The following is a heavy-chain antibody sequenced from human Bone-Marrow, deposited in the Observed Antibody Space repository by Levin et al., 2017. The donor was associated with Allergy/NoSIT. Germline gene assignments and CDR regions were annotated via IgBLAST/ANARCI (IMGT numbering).Heavy chain of an antibody. CDR1: GFTFSSYE. J-gene: IGHJ6*02. CDR2: ISSSGSTI. V-gene: IGHV3-48*03. Sequence: PGESLKISCAASGFTFSSYEMNWVRQAPGKGLEWVSYISSSGSTIYYADSVKGRFTISRDNAKNSLYLQMNSLRAEDTAVYYCARDPPPTFTIFGVVPASYYYGMDVWGQGTTVTVSS. D-gene: IGHD3-3*01. CDR3: ARDPPPTFTIFGVVPASYYYGMDV.